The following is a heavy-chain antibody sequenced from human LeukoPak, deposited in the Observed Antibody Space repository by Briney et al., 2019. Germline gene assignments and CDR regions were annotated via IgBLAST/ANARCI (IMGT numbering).Heavy chain of an antibody. J-gene: IGHJ5*02. CDR1: EYSFPNYC. D-gene: IGHD3-10*01. CDR3: ARHYYYGSGVGDWFDP. V-gene: IGHV5-51*01. CDR2: IYPDDSDT. Sequence: GESLKISCKHSEYSFPNYCIGWVRQMPGKGLEWMGIIYPDDSDTRYSPSFQGQVTISADKSISTAYLQWSSLKASDTAMYYCARHYYYGSGVGDWFDPWGQGTLVTVSS.